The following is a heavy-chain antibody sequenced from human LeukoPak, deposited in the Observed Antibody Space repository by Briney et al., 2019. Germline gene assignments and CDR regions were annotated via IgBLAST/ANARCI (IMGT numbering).Heavy chain of an antibody. V-gene: IGHV1-2*04. CDR1: GYTFTGYY. D-gene: IGHD3-10*01. J-gene: IGHJ3*02. Sequence: ASVKVSCKASGYTFTGYYMHWVRQAPGQGLEWMGWINPNSGGTNYAQKFQGWVTMTRDTSISTAYMELSRLRSDDTAVYYCARAPHYYGSGSYWDDAFDICGQGTMVTVSS. CDR3: ARAPHYYGSGSYWDDAFDI. CDR2: INPNSGGT.